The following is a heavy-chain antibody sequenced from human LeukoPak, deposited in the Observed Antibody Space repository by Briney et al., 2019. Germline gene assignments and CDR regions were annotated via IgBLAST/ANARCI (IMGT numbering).Heavy chain of an antibody. Sequence: GGSLRLSCAASGFTFGSSAMSWVRQVPGKGLEWVSAISGSGGSTYYADSVKGRFTISRDNSKNTLYLQMNSLRAEDTAVYYCAKSYYYYDSSGSILDYWGQGTLVTVSS. CDR1: GFTFGSSA. CDR3: AKSYYYYDSSGSILDY. V-gene: IGHV3-23*01. CDR2: ISGSGGST. J-gene: IGHJ4*02. D-gene: IGHD3-22*01.